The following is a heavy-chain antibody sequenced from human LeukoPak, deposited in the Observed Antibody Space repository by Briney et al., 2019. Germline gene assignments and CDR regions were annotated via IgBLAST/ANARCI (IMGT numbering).Heavy chain of an antibody. CDR2: IYYSGST. CDR1: GGSISSSSHY. V-gene: IGHV4-39*02. Sequence: PSETLSLTCTVSGGSISSSSHYWGWIRQPPGKGLEWIGSIYYSGSTYYNPSLKSRVTISVDTSKNQFSLKLSSVTAADTAVYYCARDSGLVTAHFDYWGQGTLVTVSS. CDR3: ARDSGLVTAHFDY. D-gene: IGHD3/OR15-3a*01. J-gene: IGHJ4*02.